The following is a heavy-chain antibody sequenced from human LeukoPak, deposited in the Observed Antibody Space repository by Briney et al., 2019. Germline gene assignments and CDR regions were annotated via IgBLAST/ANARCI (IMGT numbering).Heavy chain of an antibody. CDR2: IYYSGST. D-gene: IGHD3-3*01. CDR3: ARGFLPFYDFWSGYYPSFDY. J-gene: IGHJ4*02. CDR1: GGSVSSGSYY. Sequence: PSETLSLTCTVSGGSVSSGSYYWSWIRQPPGKGLEWTGYIYYSGSTNYNPSLKSRVTISVDTSKNQFSLKLSSVTAADTAVYYYARGFLPFYDFWSGYYPSFDYWGQGTLVTVSS. V-gene: IGHV4-61*01.